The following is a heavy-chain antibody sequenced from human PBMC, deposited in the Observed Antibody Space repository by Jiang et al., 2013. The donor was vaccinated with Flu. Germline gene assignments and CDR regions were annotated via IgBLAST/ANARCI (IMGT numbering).Heavy chain of an antibody. V-gene: IGHV1-24*01. CDR2: FDPEDGET. D-gene: IGHD3-22*01. CDR1: TELS. Sequence: TELSMHWVRQAPGKGLEWMGGFDPEDGETIYAQKFQGRVTITRDTSASTAYMELSSLRSEDTAVYYCARVLTLPSGYSYFDYWGQGTLVTVSS. CDR3: ARVLTLPSGYSYFDY. J-gene: IGHJ4*02.